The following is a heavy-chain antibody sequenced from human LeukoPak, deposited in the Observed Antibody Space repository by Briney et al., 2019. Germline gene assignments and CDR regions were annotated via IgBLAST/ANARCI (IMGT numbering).Heavy chain of an antibody. Sequence: SQTLSLTCTVSGGSISSGDYYWSWIRQPPGKGLEWIGYIYYSGSTYYNPSLKSQVTISVDTSKNQFSLKLSSVTAADTAVYYCARLSYSSSSCWFDPWGQGTLVTVSS. J-gene: IGHJ5*02. D-gene: IGHD6-6*01. CDR1: GGSISSGDYY. CDR2: IYYSGST. V-gene: IGHV4-30-4*08. CDR3: ARLSYSSSSCWFDP.